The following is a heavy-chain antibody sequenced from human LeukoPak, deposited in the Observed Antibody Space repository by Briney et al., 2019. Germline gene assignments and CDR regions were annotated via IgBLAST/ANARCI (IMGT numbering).Heavy chain of an antibody. CDR1: GGSISSYY. Sequence: PSETLSLTCTVSGGSISSYYWSWIRQPPGKGLEWIGYIYYSGSTKYNPSLKSRVTISVDTSKNQFSLKLSSVTAADTAVCYCAGQSPYDSHYNYWGQGTLVTVSS. D-gene: IGHD3-22*01. CDR2: IYYSGST. V-gene: IGHV4-59*08. J-gene: IGHJ4*02. CDR3: AGQSPYDSHYNY.